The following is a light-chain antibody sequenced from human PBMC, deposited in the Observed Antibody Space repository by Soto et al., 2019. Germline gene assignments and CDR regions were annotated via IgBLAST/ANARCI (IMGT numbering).Light chain of an antibody. J-gene: IGKJ3*01. V-gene: IGKV3-15*01. CDR2: DTS. CDR1: QSVDSN. Sequence: EILMTQSPATLSVSPGERATLSCRASQSVDSNLAWYQQKPGQAPRLLIYDTSTRATGIPARFSGSGSGTDFTLTISRLEPEDFAVYYCQQYGSSPFTFGPGTKVDIK. CDR3: QQYGSSPFT.